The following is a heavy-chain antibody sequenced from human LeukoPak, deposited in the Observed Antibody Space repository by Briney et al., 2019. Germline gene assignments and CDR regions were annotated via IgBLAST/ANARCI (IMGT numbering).Heavy chain of an antibody. CDR1: GFTFSSYS. J-gene: IGHJ4*02. V-gene: IGHV3-21*01. CDR3: AREPSRGFDY. D-gene: IGHD3-16*01. Sequence: SGGSLRLSCAASGFTFSSYSMNWVRQAPGKGLEWVSSISSSSSYIYYADSVKGRFTISRDNAKNSLYLQMNSLRAEDTAVYYCAREPSRGFDYWGQGTLVTVSS. CDR2: ISSSSSYI.